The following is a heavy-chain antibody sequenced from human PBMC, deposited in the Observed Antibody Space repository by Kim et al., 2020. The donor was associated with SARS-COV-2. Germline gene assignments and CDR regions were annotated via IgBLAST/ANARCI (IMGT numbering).Heavy chain of an antibody. V-gene: IGHV1-46*01. CDR1: GYTFTSYY. CDR3: ARDVSLVVAAVRSYGMDV. Sequence: ASVKVSCKASGYTFTSYYMHWVRQAPGQGLEWMGIINPSGGSTSYAQKFQGRVTMTRDTSTSTVYMELSSLRSEDTAVYYCARDVSLVVAAVRSYGMDVWGQGTTVTVSS. CDR2: INPSGGST. J-gene: IGHJ6*02. D-gene: IGHD2-15*01.